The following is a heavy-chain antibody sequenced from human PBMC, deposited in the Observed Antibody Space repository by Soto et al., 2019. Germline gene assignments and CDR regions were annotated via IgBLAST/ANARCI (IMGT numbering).Heavy chain of an antibody. D-gene: IGHD3-10*01. J-gene: IGHJ4*02. CDR3: ARVMGSGNYLFEY. V-gene: IGHV4-4*02. Sequence: PSETLSLTCTVSGGSSTSRNWWTWVRQPPGKGLEWIGEIYLSGATYYNPSLTSRVTISLDKSKNQFSLNLTSVTAADTAMYYCARVMGSGNYLFEYWGRGTLVNVSP. CDR2: IYLSGAT. CDR1: GGSSTSRNW.